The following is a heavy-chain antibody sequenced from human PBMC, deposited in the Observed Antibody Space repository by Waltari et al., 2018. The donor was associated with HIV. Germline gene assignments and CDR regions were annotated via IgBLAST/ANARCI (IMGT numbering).Heavy chain of an antibody. CDR2: ISGTSTFV. Sequence: DVKLVESGGGLVKTGGYLTPCCVAYGPALSPYGLNWVRQAPGKGLEWVASISGTSTFVKYADSVKGRFSGWRENAKNTVYLQMGSRRGEDSAIYYWVRDAKIVVSIPYFDPWGQGVLVTVSS. CDR3: VRDAKIVVSIPYFDP. D-gene: IGHD3-16*01. J-gene: IGHJ5*02. CDR1: GPALSPYG. V-gene: IGHV3-21*04.